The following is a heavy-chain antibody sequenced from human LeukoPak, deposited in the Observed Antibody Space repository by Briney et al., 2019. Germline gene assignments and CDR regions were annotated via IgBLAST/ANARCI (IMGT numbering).Heavy chain of an antibody. V-gene: IGHV3-48*03. CDR2: ISSSGSTI. CDR3: ARSRGSGSYSDY. CDR1: GFTFSSYE. Sequence: GGSLRLSCAASGFTFSSYEMNWVRQAPGKGLEWVSYISSSGSTIYYADSVKGRFTIPRDNAKNSLYLQMNSLRAEDTAVYYCARSRGSGSYSDYWGQGTLVTVSS. D-gene: IGHD3-10*01. J-gene: IGHJ4*02.